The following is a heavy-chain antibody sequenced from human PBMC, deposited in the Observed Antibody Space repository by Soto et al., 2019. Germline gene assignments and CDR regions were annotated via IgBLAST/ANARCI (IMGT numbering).Heavy chain of an antibody. D-gene: IGHD1-26*01. Sequence: QVQLQESGPELVKPSETLSLTCTVSGGSISSYYWAWIRQPPGKGLEWIRYIYYSGSTNYNPPLKSPVTISVDASKNQFSLKLSSVTAADTAVYYCARRYGGDLDYWGQETLVTVSS. CDR2: IYYSGST. CDR1: GGSISSYY. J-gene: IGHJ4*02. V-gene: IGHV4-59*08. CDR3: ARRYGGDLDY.